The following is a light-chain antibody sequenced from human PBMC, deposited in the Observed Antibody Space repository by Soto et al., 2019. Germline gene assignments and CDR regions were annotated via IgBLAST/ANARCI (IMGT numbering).Light chain of an antibody. V-gene: IGLV2-14*03. CDR2: DVS. Sequence: QSALTQPASVSGSPGQAITISCTGTTSDIGRFNYVSWYQHHPGKAPKLMIYDVSNRPSGLSNRFSGSKSGNTASLIISGLQAEDEADYYCASYTTSHTVIFGGGTKVTVL. CDR3: ASYTTSHTVI. J-gene: IGLJ2*01. CDR1: TSDIGRFNY.